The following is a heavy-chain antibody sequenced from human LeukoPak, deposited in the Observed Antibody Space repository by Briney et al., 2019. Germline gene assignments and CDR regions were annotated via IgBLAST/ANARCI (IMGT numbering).Heavy chain of an antibody. J-gene: IGHJ6*03. Sequence: PGGSLRLSCPGPGFTFDDYAMHWVRHAPGKGLEWVSGIYWNSGSIRYAASVKGRFTISRDNAKNSVYLQMNSLRAEDTAVYYCARAPYGSGEYYYMDVWGKGTTVTVSS. D-gene: IGHD3-10*01. CDR3: ARAPYGSGEYYYMDV. CDR1: GFTFDDYA. V-gene: IGHV3-9*01. CDR2: IYWNSGSI.